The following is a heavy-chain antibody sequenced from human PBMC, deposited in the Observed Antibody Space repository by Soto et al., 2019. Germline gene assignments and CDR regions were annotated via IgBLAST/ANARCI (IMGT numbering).Heavy chain of an antibody. CDR1: GFTFRHYA. CDR2: LSGVSAFT. V-gene: IGHV3-23*01. Sequence: EVQLLESGGDLVQPGGSLRLSCVASGFTFRHYALYWVRQAPGKGLEWVSILSGVSAFTQYVESVRGRFTISRDNSKSTLYLEMNNLRPEDTAVYYCAKKRLSVPRNDYIDVWGKGTTVTVSS. CDR3: AKKRLSVPRNDYIDV. D-gene: IGHD1-1*01. J-gene: IGHJ6*03.